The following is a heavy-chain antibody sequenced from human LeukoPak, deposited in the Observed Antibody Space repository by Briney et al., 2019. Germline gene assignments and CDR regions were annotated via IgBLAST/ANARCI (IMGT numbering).Heavy chain of an antibody. CDR1: GFTFCRYS. J-gene: IGHJ4*02. CDR2: ITSDSRTI. D-gene: IGHD3-10*01. V-gene: IGHV3-48*02. CDR3: ARDRPTSGFDFDY. Sequence: GGSLRLSCKASGFTFCRYSMNWVRQAPRKGLEWLSYITSDSRTIYYADSMKGRFTISRDNATNSLYLQMNSLRDEDTAVYYCARDRPTSGFDFDYWGLGTLVTVSS.